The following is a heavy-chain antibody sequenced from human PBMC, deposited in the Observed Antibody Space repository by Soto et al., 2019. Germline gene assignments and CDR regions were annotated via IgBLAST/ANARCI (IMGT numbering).Heavy chain of an antibody. CDR1: GGTFSSYA. CDR3: ARGRPSARGHDY. Sequence: SVKVSCKASGGTFSSYAISWVRQAPGQGLEWMGGIIPIFGTANYAQKFQGRVTITADESTSTAYMELSSLRSEDTAVYYCARGRPSARGHDYWGQGTLVTVSS. D-gene: IGHD5-18*01. J-gene: IGHJ4*02. CDR2: IIPIFGTA. V-gene: IGHV1-69*13.